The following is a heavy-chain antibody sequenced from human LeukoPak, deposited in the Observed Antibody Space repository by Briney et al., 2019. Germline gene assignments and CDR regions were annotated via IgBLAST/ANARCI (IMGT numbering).Heavy chain of an antibody. CDR3: AREWESDL. V-gene: IGHV3-53*01. CDR1: GFTVSSNY. D-gene: IGHD1-26*01. J-gene: IGHJ5*02. Sequence: GGSLRLSCAASGFTVSSNYMSWVRQAPGKGLEWVSVIYSGGSTYYADSVKGRFTISRDSARNPLYLQMNSLRAEDTAVYYCAREWESDLWGQGTLVTVSS. CDR2: IYSGGST.